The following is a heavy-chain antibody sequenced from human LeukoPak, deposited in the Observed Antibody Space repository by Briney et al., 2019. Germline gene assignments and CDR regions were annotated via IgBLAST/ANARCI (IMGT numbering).Heavy chain of an antibody. J-gene: IGHJ4*02. Sequence: GGPLRLSCAASGFTFSSYAMSWVRQAPGKGLEWVSAISGSDGSTYYADSVKGRFTISRDNSKNTLYLQMNSLTAEDTAVYYCAKDMGYSVRGVIITSHLFDYWGQGTLVTVSS. CDR2: ISGSDGST. V-gene: IGHV3-23*01. D-gene: IGHD3-10*01. CDR1: GFTFSSYA. CDR3: AKDMGYSVRGVIITSHLFDY.